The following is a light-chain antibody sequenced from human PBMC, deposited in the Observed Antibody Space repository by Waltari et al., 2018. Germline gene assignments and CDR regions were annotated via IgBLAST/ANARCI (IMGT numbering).Light chain of an antibody. CDR3: QQYYRTPLT. J-gene: IGKJ4*01. V-gene: IGKV4-1*01. CDR2: WAS. Sequence: DIVMTQSPESLAVSLGERATINCKSSQSVLYSSNNKNYLAWYQRKPGQPPKLLIYWASTRESGVPDRFSGSGSGTYFTLIISSLQTEDVAVYYCQQYYRTPLTFGGGTKVEIK. CDR1: QSVLYSSNNKNY.